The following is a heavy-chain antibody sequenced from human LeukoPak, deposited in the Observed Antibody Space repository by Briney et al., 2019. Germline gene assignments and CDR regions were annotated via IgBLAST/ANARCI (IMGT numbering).Heavy chain of an antibody. CDR1: GFTVSSNY. D-gene: IGHD3-22*01. CDR3: AKGYYYDSSGSSHYYYYYAMNV. V-gene: IGHV3-66*01. Sequence: GGSLRLSCAASGFTVSSNYMTWVRQAPGKGLEWVSVIYSGDSTYYADSVKGRFTISRDNSKNTLYLQMNSLRAEDTAVYYCAKGYYYDSSGSSHYYYYYAMNVWGQGTTVTVSS. CDR2: IYSGDST. J-gene: IGHJ6*02.